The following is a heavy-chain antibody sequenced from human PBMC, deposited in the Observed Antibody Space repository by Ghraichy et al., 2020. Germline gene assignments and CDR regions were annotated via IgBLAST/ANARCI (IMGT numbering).Heavy chain of an antibody. CDR2: NDEK. CDR1: GFSLSNARMG. Sequence: SGPTLVKPTETLTVSGFSLSNARMGVSWIRQPPGKALEWLAPNDEKSYSTSLKSRLTISKDTSKSQVVLTMANMDPVDTATYYCARIPRDYGDYRNDYWGQGTLVTVSS. D-gene: IGHD4-17*01. V-gene: IGHV2-26*01. CDR3: ARIPRDYGDYRNDY. J-gene: IGHJ4*02.